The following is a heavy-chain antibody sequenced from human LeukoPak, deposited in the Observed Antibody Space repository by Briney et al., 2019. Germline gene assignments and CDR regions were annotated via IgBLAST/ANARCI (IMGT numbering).Heavy chain of an antibody. J-gene: IGHJ4*02. Sequence: PGGSLRLSCAASGFTVITNDMTWVRQAPGKGLEWVSVLYSDGNTKYADSVQGRFTISRDNSKNTLYLEMNSLRPDDTAVYYCVRGVEPLAANTLAYWGQGTLVTVSS. V-gene: IGHV3-53*01. CDR1: GFTVITND. CDR2: LYSDGNT. CDR3: VRGVEPLAANTLAY. D-gene: IGHD1-14*01.